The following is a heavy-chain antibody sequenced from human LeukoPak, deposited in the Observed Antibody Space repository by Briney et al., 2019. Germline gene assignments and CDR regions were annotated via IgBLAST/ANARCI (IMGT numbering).Heavy chain of an antibody. Sequence: PSETLSLTCTVSGGSISSSSYYWGWIRQPPGKGLEWIGSIYYSGSTYYNPSLKSRVTISVDTSKNQFSLKLSSVTAADTAVYYCAISLEEWLVPFDYWGQGTLVTVSS. CDR2: IYYSGST. V-gene: IGHV4-39*07. J-gene: IGHJ4*02. D-gene: IGHD6-19*01. CDR3: AISLEEWLVPFDY. CDR1: GGSISSSSYY.